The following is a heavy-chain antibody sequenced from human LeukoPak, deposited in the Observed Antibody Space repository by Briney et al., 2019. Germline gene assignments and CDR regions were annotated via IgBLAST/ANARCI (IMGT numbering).Heavy chain of an antibody. V-gene: IGHV1-69*05. CDR2: SIPIFGTA. D-gene: IGHD6-13*01. J-gene: IGHJ3*02. CDR1: GGTFSSYA. CDR3: AAPPAGGSSSWYGDGSAAEGAFDI. Sequence: SSVKVSCKASGGTFSSYAISWVRQAPGQGLEWMGGSIPIFGTANYAQTFQGRVTITTDESTSTAYMELTSLGSEDTAVHCCAAPPAGGSSSWYGDGSAAEGAFDIWGQGTMVTVSS.